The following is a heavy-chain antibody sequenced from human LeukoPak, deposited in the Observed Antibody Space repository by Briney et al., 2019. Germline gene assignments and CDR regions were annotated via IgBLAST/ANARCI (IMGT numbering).Heavy chain of an antibody. J-gene: IGHJ4*02. CDR2: IIPIFGTA. D-gene: IGHD4-17*01. V-gene: IGHV1-69*05. Sequence: GASVKVSCKASGGTFSSYAISWVRQAPGQGLEWVGGIIPIFGTANYAQKFQGRVTITTDESTSTAYMELSSLRSEDTAVNYCARDYGDYVLDYWGQGTLVTVSS. CDR3: ARDYGDYVLDY. CDR1: GGTFSSYA.